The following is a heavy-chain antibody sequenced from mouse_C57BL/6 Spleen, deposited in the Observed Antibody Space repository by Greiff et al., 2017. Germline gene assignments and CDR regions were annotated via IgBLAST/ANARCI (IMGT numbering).Heavy chain of an antibody. CDR1: GYTFTYYN. D-gene: IGHD2-10*02. CDR2: INPNNGGT. V-gene: IGHV1-22*01. CDR3: ARENSMGDYALAY. Sequence: EVQLQQSGPELVKPGASVKMSCKASGYTFTYYNMHWVKQSHGKSLEWIGYINPNNGGTSYNQKFKGKATLTVNKSSSTAYMELRSLTSEDSAVYYCARENSMGDYALAYWGQGTLVTVSA. J-gene: IGHJ3*01.